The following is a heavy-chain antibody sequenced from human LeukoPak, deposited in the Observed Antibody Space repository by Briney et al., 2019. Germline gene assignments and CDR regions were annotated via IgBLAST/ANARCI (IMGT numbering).Heavy chain of an antibody. CDR1: GFTFSSYG. J-gene: IGHJ4*02. CDR2: ISNDGINT. CDR3: AKHSAIYCSSTSCHGGFDY. D-gene: IGHD2-2*01. V-gene: IGHV3-30*18. Sequence: PGRSLRLSCAASGFTFSSYGMHWVRQAPGKGLEWVALISNDGINTYYADSVKGRFTISRDTSKKTLSLQMSSLRAEDTAAYYCAKHSAIYCSSTSCHGGFDYWGQGTLVTVSS.